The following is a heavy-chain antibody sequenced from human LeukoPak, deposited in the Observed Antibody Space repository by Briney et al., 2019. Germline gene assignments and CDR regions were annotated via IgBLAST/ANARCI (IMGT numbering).Heavy chain of an antibody. J-gene: IGHJ5*02. CDR2: FYYSGST. Sequence: SETLSLTCTVSGGSISSTYYYWGWIRRPPGKGLEWIGTFYYSGSTYYNPSLKSRVTISVDTTKNQFSLKLSSVTAADTAVYYCARGRMLWLEDWFDPWGQGTLVTVSS. CDR1: GGSISSTYYY. D-gene: IGHD5-18*01. CDR3: ARGRMLWLEDWFDP. V-gene: IGHV4-39*01.